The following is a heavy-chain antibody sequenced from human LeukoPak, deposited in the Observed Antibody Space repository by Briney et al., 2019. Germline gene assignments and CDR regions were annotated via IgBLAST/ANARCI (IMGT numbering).Heavy chain of an antibody. CDR3: AGRRVLDASFDY. Sequence: GGSLRLSCAASGFTVSNNYMSWVRRAPGKGLEWVSVIYSGDNTYYVESVKGRFTISRDNSKNTLFLQMNRLRAEDTAVFYCAGRRVLDASFDYWGQGTLVTVSS. V-gene: IGHV3-66*02. J-gene: IGHJ4*02. CDR2: IYSGDNT. CDR1: GFTVSNNY. D-gene: IGHD3-16*01.